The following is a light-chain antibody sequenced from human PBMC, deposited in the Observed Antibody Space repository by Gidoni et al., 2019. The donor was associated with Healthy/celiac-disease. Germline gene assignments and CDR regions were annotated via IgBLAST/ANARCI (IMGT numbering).Light chain of an antibody. J-gene: IGKJ2*01. CDR3: QQYGSSPPYT. Sequence: EIVLTPSPRTLSLSPGERATLSCRASQSVSSSYLAWYQQKPGQAPRLLIYGASSRATGIPDRFSGSGSGTEFTLTISRLEPEDFAVYYCQQYGSSPPYTFGQGTKLEIK. CDR2: GAS. CDR1: QSVSSSY. V-gene: IGKV3-20*01.